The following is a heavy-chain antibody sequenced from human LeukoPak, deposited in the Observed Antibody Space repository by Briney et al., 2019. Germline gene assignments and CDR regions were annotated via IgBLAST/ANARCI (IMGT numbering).Heavy chain of an antibody. Sequence: PSETLSLTCTVSGVSFSSHYWSWIRQPPGKGLEWIGDIYDSGSTNYNPSLKSRVTTSVDTSKNQFSLKLSSVTAADTAVYYCAGGGYSSGWYSAYFQHWGQGTLVTVSS. V-gene: IGHV4-59*11. D-gene: IGHD6-19*01. CDR1: GVSFSSHY. CDR3: AGGGYSSGWYSAYFQH. J-gene: IGHJ1*01. CDR2: IYDSGST.